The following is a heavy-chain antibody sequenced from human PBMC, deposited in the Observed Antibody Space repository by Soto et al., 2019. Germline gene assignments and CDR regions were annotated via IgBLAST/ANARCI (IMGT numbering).Heavy chain of an antibody. D-gene: IGHD4-4*01. J-gene: IGHJ4*02. V-gene: IGHV4-59*01. CDR2: ISYRVRT. CDR3: ARDYRTTGGSHFEN. Sequence: PSETLSLTCTVSGYSIISYDWGWVRQSPGKGLQWIVYISYRVRTNYNPSLKSRVTISVDTSKSQFSLNLTSLTAADTDVYYCARDYRTTGGSHFENWGRGTQVTVSS. CDR1: GYSIISYD.